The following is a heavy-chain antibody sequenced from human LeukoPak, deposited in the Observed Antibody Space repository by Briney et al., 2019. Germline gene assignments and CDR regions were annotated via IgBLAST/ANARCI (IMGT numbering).Heavy chain of an antibody. CDR3: ARVLRTNGPFYYYCYYMDV. Sequence: PGGSLRLSCAASGFTFSSYSMNWVRQAPGKGLEWVSSISSSSSYIYYADSVKGRFTISRDNAKNSLYLQMNSLRAEDAAVYYCARVLRTNGPFYYYCYYMDVWGKGTTVTVSS. CDR1: GFTFSSYS. CDR2: ISSSSSYI. J-gene: IGHJ6*03. D-gene: IGHD2-8*01. V-gene: IGHV3-21*01.